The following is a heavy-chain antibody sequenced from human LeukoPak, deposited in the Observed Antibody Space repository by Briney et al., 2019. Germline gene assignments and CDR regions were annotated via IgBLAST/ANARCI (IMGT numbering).Heavy chain of an antibody. D-gene: IGHD3-16*01. J-gene: IGHJ4*02. CDR3: ARHSDVVGAI. CDR1: GYTFTHQW. CDR2: IYPRDSDT. V-gene: IGHV5-51*01. Sequence: GESLKISCEASGYTFTHQWIGWVRQMPGTGLEWVGIIYPRDSDTIYSPSSQGHVTISADTSINTAYLEWRSLEASDTAMYYCARHSDVVGAIWGQGTQVTVSS.